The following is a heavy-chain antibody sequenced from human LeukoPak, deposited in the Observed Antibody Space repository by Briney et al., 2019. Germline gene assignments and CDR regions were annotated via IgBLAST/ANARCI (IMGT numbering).Heavy chain of an antibody. CDR3: ARSPPYSSSSSTTSEIFDY. V-gene: IGHV4-34*01. CDR1: GGSFSGYY. D-gene: IGHD6-6*01. CDR2: INHSGST. J-gene: IGHJ4*02. Sequence: SETLSLTCAVYGGSFSGYYWSWIRQPPGKGLEWIGEINHSGSTNYNPSLKSRVTISVDTSKNQFSLKLSSVTAADTAVYYCARSPPYSSSSSTTSEIFDYWGQGTLVTVSS.